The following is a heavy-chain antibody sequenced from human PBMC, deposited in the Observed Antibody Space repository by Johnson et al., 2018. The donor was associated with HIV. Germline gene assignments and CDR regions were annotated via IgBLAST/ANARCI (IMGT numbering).Heavy chain of an antibody. CDR1: GFTFSSYA. Sequence: QVQLVESGGGLVQPGGSLRLSCAASGFTFSSYAMHWVRQAPGKGLEWVAVISYDGSNKYYADSVKGRFTISRDNSKNTLYLQMNSLRAEDTAGYYCARVGNWADAFDIWGQGTMVTVSS. CDR3: ARVGNWADAFDI. V-gene: IGHV3-30*04. D-gene: IGHD4-23*01. J-gene: IGHJ3*02. CDR2: ISYDGSNK.